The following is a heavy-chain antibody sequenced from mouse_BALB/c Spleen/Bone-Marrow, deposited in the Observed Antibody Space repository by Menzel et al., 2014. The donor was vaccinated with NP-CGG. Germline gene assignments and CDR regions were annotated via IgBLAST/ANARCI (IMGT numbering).Heavy chain of an antibody. J-gene: IGHJ4*01. Sequence: QVQLQQPGAELVKPGASVKLSCRASGYTFTNYYMYWVKQRPGQGLEWIGEINPSNGGTNFNEKFESKATLTVDKSSSTAYMQLSSLTSEDSAVYYCTRLPHWGQGTSVTVSS. CDR3: TRLPH. V-gene: IGHV1S81*02. CDR1: GYTFTNYY. D-gene: IGHD5-1*01. CDR2: INPSNGGT.